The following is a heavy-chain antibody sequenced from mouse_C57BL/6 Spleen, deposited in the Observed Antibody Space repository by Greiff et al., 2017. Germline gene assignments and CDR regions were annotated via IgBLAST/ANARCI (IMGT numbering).Heavy chain of an antibody. CDR1: GYTFTSYW. Sequence: QVHVKQPGAELVRPGSSVKLSCKASGYTFTSYWMHWVKQRPIQGLEWIGNIDPSDSETHYNQKFKDKATLTVDKPSSTAYMQLSSLTSEDSAVYYCARGLLGYAMDYWGQGASVTVSS. V-gene: IGHV1-52*01. CDR3: ARGLLGYAMDY. CDR2: IDPSDSET. D-gene: IGHD3-1*01. J-gene: IGHJ4*01.